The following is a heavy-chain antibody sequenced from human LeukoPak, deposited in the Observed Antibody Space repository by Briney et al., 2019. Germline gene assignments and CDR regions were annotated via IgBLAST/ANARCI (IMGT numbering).Heavy chain of an antibody. D-gene: IGHD2-2*01. CDR2: IYYSGST. CDR3: ARVDQQNLIDY. CDR1: GGSVSSGSYY. Sequence: SSETLSLTCTVSGGSVSSGSYYWSWIRQPPGKGLEWIGYIYYSGSTNYNPSLKSRVTISVDTSKNQFSLKLSSVTAADTAVYYCARVDQQNLIDYWGQGTLVTVSS. V-gene: IGHV4-61*01. J-gene: IGHJ4*02.